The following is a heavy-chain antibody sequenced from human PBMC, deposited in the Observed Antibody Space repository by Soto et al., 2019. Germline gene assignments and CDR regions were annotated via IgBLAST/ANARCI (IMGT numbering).Heavy chain of an antibody. CDR2: IYHSGST. CDR1: GGSISSGGYS. Sequence: PSETLSLTCAVSGGSISSGGYSWSWIRQPPGKGLEWIGYIYHSGSTYYNPSLKSRVTISVDRSKNQFSLKLSSVTAADTAVYYCARGDYYYDSSGYRSRWFDPWGQGTLVTVSS. D-gene: IGHD3-22*01. CDR3: ARGDYYYDSSGYRSRWFDP. J-gene: IGHJ5*02. V-gene: IGHV4-30-2*01.